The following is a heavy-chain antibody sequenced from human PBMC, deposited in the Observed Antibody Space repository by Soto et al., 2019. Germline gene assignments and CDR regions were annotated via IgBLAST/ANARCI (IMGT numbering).Heavy chain of an antibody. CDR2: ISYDGSNK. CDR1: GFTFSSYA. Sequence: GGSLRLSCAASGFTFSSYAMHWVRQAPGKGLEWVAVISYDGSNKYYADSVKGRFTISRDNSKNTLYLQMNSLRAEDTAVYYCARDAGYSSSLGLGEYYFDYWGQGTLVTVSS. D-gene: IGHD6-13*01. J-gene: IGHJ4*02. CDR3: ARDAGYSSSLGLGEYYFDY. V-gene: IGHV3-30-3*01.